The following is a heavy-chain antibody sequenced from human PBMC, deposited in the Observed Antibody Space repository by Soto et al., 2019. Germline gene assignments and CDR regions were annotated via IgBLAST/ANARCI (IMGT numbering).Heavy chain of an antibody. CDR2: ISSSSSTI. CDR3: ARGMSCSSTSCYTGYYYYYYGMDV. D-gene: IGHD2-2*02. Sequence: LRLSCAASGFTFSSYSMNWVRQAPGKGLEWVSYISSSSSTIYYADSVKGRFTISRDNAKNSLYLQMNSLRDEDTAVYYCARGMSCSSTSCYTGYYYYYYGMDVWGQGTTVTVSS. V-gene: IGHV3-48*02. CDR1: GFTFSSYS. J-gene: IGHJ6*02.